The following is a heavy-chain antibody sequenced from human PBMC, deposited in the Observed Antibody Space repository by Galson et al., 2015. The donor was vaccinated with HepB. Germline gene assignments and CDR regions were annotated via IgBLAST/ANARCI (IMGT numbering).Heavy chain of an antibody. D-gene: IGHD2-2*01. CDR1: GGTFSSYA. CDR2: IIPIFGTA. Sequence: SVKVSCKASGGTFSSYAISWVRQAPGQGLEWMGGIIPIFGTANYAQKFQGRVTITADESTSTAYMELSSLRSEDTAVYYCARAGVVVPDRWRYYYYGMDVWGQGTTVTVSS. V-gene: IGHV1-69*13. CDR3: ARAGVVVPDRWRYYYYGMDV. J-gene: IGHJ6*02.